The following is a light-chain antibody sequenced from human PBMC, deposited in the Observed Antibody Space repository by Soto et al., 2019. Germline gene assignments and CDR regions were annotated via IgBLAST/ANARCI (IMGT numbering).Light chain of an antibody. V-gene: IGKV3-11*01. CDR2: DAS. CDR3: QHRSEWPVS. Sequence: EIVLTQSPATLSLSPGERATLSCRASQSVSSYLAWYQQKPGQAPRLLIYDASNRATGIPARFSGSGSGTDFTLTISRLEPEDFAVYYCQHRSEWPVSFGQGTRLEIK. J-gene: IGKJ5*01. CDR1: QSVSSY.